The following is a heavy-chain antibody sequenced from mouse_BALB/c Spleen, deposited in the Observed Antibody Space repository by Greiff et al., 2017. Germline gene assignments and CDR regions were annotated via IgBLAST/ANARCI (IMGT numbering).Heavy chain of an antibody. V-gene: IGHV3-6*02. D-gene: IGHD1-1*01. Sequence: EVKLMESGPGLVKPSQSLSLTCSVTGYSITSGYYWNWIRQFPGNKLEWMGYISYDGSNNYNPSLKNRISITRDTSKNQFFLKLNSLTTEDTATYYCARDYCGNSYFDYWGQGTTLTVSS. CDR3: ARDYCGNSYFDY. J-gene: IGHJ2*01. CDR1: GYSITSGYY. CDR2: ISYDGSN.